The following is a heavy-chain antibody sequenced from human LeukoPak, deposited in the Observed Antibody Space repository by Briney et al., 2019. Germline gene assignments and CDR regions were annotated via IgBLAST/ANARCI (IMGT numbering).Heavy chain of an antibody. J-gene: IGHJ4*02. CDR2: MYHTGHT. CDR3: ARHPFATPFDH. Sequence: SETLSLTCNVSGGSISNYYWSWIRQPPGKGLEWIGYMYHTGHTMYNSSLKSRVTMSLDTSKNHFSLRLSSVTAADTAVYYCARHPFATPFDHWGPGTLVTVSS. D-gene: IGHD2-15*01. V-gene: IGHV4-59*08. CDR1: GGSISNYY.